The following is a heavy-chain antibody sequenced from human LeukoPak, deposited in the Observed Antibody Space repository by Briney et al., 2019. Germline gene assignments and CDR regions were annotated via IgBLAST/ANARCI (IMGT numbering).Heavy chain of an antibody. Sequence: ASVKVSCKASGYTFTSYDINWVRQASGQGLEWMGWMNPNSGNTGYAQKFQGRVTMTRDMSTSTVYMELSSLRSEDTAVYYCARAYYDILTGYPPDFDYWGQGTLVTVSS. D-gene: IGHD3-9*01. CDR1: GYTFTSYD. CDR2: MNPNSGNT. V-gene: IGHV1-8*01. CDR3: ARAYYDILTGYPPDFDY. J-gene: IGHJ4*02.